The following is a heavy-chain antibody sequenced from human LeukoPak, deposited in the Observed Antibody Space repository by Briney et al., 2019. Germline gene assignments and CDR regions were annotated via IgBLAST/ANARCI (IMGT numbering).Heavy chain of an antibody. CDR1: GFTFSSYA. Sequence: QPGGSLRLSCAASGFTFSSYAMHWVRQAPGKGLEWVALISYDGSIKYYADSVKGRFTISRDNSKNTLYLQMNSLRAEDTAVYYCARGLGYCSGDSCWGAFDIWGQGTMVTVSS. J-gene: IGHJ3*02. D-gene: IGHD2-15*01. CDR2: ISYDGSIK. CDR3: ARGLGYCSGDSCWGAFDI. V-gene: IGHV3-30-3*01.